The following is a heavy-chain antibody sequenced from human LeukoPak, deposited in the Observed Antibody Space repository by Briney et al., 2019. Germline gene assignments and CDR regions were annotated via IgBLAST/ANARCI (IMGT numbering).Heavy chain of an antibody. CDR3: ARITDPDYRSGWSGADY. J-gene: IGHJ4*02. CDR1: GGSLGNYY. V-gene: IGHV4-4*07. Sequence: SETLSLTCKVSGGSLGNYYWSWIRQPAGKGLEWIGRIYPTGHTHYNPSLKSRVTMSVDTSKNQFSLKMTSMTAADAAVYYCARITDPDYRSGWSGADYWGRGTQVTVSA. CDR2: IYPTGHT. D-gene: IGHD6-19*01.